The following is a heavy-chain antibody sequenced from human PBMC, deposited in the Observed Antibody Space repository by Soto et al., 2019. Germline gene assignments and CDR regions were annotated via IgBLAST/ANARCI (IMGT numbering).Heavy chain of an antibody. CDR2: ISAYNGNT. V-gene: IGHV1-18*01. CDR1: GYTFTSYC. D-gene: IGHD1-7*01. CDR3: ARGGLELRKTRSNGFDP. J-gene: IGHJ5*02. Sequence: ASVKVSCKASGYTFTSYCISWVRQAPGQGLEWMGWISAYNGNTNYAQKLQGRVTMTTDTSTSTAYMELRSLRSDDTAVYYCARGGLELRKTRSNGFDPWGQGTLVTVSS.